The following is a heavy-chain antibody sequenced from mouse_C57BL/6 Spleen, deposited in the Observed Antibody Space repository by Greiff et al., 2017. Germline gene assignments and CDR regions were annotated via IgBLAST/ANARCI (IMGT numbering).Heavy chain of an antibody. CDR1: GYTFTSYW. J-gene: IGHJ2*01. CDR3: ARLRVFYYFDY. Sequence: QVQLQQPGAELVMPGASVKLSCKASGYTFTSYWMHWVKQRPGQGLEWIGEIDPSDSYTNYNQKCKGKSTLTVDKSSSTAYMQLSSLTSEDAAVYYCARLRVFYYFDYWGQGTTLTVSS. CDR2: IDPSDSYT. V-gene: IGHV1-69*01.